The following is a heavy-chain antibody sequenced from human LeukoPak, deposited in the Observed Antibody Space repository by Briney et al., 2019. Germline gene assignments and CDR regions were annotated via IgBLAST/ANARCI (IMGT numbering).Heavy chain of an antibody. J-gene: IGHJ5*02. D-gene: IGHD2-2*01. Sequence: SETLSLTCTVSGGSISIYYWSWIRQPAGKGLEWIGRIYTSGSTNYNPSLKSRVTMSVDTSKNQFSLKLSSVTAADTAAYYCAREAYCSSTSCQGVFDPWGQGTLVTVSS. V-gene: IGHV4-4*07. CDR1: GGSISIYY. CDR3: AREAYCSSTSCQGVFDP. CDR2: IYTSGST.